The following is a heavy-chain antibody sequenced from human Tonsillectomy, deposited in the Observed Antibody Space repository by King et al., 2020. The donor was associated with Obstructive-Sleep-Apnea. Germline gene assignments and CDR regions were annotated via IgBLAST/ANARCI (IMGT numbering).Heavy chain of an antibody. Sequence: VQLQESGPGLVKPSQTLSLTCADSGGSISSGGYSLTWIRQPPGKGLGWIGYIYSSGSTYYNPSLKSRVTISVATSKNNFSRNRSSVTAADTAVYYCARLVTIFGVVIERFDYWGQGTLVTVSS. CDR3: ARLVTIFGVVIERFDY. D-gene: IGHD3-3*01. CDR2: IYSSGST. V-gene: IGHV4-30-4*07. CDR1: GGSISSGGYS. J-gene: IGHJ4*02.